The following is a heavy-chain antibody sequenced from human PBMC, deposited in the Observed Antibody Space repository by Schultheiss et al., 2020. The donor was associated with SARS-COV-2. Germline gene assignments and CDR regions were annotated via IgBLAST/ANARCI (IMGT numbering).Heavy chain of an antibody. CDR3: ARAAGGGTMVRGVIRYFDY. CDR1: GFTFSSYK. Sequence: GGSLRLSCAASGFTFSSYKMNWVRQAPGKGLEWVSYISSSSSTIYYADSVKGRFTISRDNSKNTLYLQMNSLRAEDTAVYYCARAAGGGTMVRGVIRYFDYWGQGTLVTVSS. CDR2: ISSSSSTI. J-gene: IGHJ4*02. D-gene: IGHD3-10*01. V-gene: IGHV3-48*01.